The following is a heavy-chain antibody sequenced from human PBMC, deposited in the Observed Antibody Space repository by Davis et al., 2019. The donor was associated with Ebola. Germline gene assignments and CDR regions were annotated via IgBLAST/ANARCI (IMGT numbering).Heavy chain of an antibody. D-gene: IGHD4-23*01. CDR2: IGTTGDT. Sequence: GESLKISCAASGFTFSTYDMHWVRQDTEKGLEWVSSIGTTGDTHYADSVKGRFSISRDDSDNTLSLQMNSLTVEDTAVYYCARWRIGREYIDLWGQGTQVTVS. CDR3: ARWRIGREYIDL. CDR1: GFTFSTYD. V-gene: IGHV3-13*01. J-gene: IGHJ4*02.